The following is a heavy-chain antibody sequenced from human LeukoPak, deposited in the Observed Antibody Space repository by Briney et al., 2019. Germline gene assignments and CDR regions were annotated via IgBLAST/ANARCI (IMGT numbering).Heavy chain of an antibody. J-gene: IGHJ5*02. Sequence: GGSLRLSCAASGFTFSDYYMTWIRQAPGKGLEWVSYISSSSSYTEYADSVKGRFTISRDNAKNSVYLQMNSLRADDTAVYYCAREGGYGSGRRWFDPWGQGTLVTVSS. CDR1: GFTFSDYY. D-gene: IGHD3-10*01. CDR3: AREGGYGSGRRWFDP. V-gene: IGHV3-11*05. CDR2: ISSSSSYT.